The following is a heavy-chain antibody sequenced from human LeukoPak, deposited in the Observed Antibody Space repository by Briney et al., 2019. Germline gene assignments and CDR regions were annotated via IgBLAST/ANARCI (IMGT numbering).Heavy chain of an antibody. CDR2: INPSGGST. D-gene: IGHD6-19*01. V-gene: IGHV1-46*01. Sequence: GASVKVPCKASGYTFTSYYMHWVRQAPGQGLEWMGIINPSGGSTSYAQKFQGRVTMTRDASTSTVYMELSSLRSEDTAVYYCARDPPYSSVARRFDYWGQGTLVTVSS. J-gene: IGHJ4*02. CDR1: GYTFTSYY. CDR3: ARDPPYSSVARRFDY.